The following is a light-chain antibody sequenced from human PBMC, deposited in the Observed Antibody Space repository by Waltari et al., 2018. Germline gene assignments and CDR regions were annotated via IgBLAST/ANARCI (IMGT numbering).Light chain of an antibody. Sequence: EIVLTQSPGTLSLSPGERATLSCRASESVRRSLAWYQQKPGQAPRLLIYDASSRATGIPDRFSGSGSGTDFSLSISRLEPEDFAVYYCQHYVSLPATFGQGTKVESK. CDR1: ESVRRS. J-gene: IGKJ1*01. CDR3: QHYVSLPAT. V-gene: IGKV3-20*01. CDR2: DAS.